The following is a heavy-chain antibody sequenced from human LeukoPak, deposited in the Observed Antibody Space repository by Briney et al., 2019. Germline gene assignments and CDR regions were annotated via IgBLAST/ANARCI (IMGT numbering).Heavy chain of an antibody. CDR3: AKGQDPEVVITYLDY. V-gene: IGHV3-23*01. CDR1: GFTFSTYA. J-gene: IGHJ4*02. D-gene: IGHD3-22*01. CDR2: ISGGGGAT. Sequence: GGSLRLSCAASGFTFSTYAMSWVRQAPGKGLEWVSGISGGGGATYYADSVKGRFTISRDNSKNTLSLQMNSLRAEDTAVYYCAKGQDPEVVITYLDYWGQGILVTVPS.